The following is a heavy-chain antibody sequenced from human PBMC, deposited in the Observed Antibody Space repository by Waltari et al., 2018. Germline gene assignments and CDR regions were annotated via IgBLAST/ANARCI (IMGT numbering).Heavy chain of an antibody. V-gene: IGHV4-39*01. D-gene: IGHD3-3*01. CDR2: IYYTGTT. J-gene: IGHJ4*02. CDR1: GASLYNTTHY. Sequence: QLQLQESGPQLVKPSETLSLTCTVSGASLYNTTHYWGWVRQPPGKGLEWIGSIYYTGTTYYNPSLKSRMTISADTSKTQFSLRLSSVTAADTAVYYCARHINFWSGYYFDSWGQGTLVTVSS. CDR3: ARHINFWSGYYFDS.